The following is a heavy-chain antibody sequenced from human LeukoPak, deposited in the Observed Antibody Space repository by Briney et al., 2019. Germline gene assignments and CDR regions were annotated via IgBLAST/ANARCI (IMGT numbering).Heavy chain of an antibody. CDR1: VGSISLYY. D-gene: IGHD3-10*01. CDR2: FYDTRSP. J-gene: IGHJ4*02. Sequence: KPSETLSLTCTVSVGSISLYYGSCIRQPPGKGLEWIGYFYDTRSPKYNPSLERRVTISVDMSRNQFSLNLTSVTAADTAVYYCARGRGSLTYWGQGTLATVSS. V-gene: IGHV4-59*01. CDR3: ARGRGSLTY.